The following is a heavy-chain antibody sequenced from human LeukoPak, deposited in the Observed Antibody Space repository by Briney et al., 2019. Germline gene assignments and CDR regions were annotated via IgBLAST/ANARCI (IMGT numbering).Heavy chain of an antibody. CDR3: AKDAGYDVGATDY. CDR2: ITISGDST. Sequence: GGPLRLSCAASGFSFSTYAMSWVRQAPGKGLEWVSTITISGDSTYYADSVKGRFTISRDNSKNTLYLQMNSLRAEDTALYYCAKDAGYDVGATDYWGQGILVIVSS. CDR1: GFSFSTYA. D-gene: IGHD1-26*01. V-gene: IGHV3-23*01. J-gene: IGHJ4*02.